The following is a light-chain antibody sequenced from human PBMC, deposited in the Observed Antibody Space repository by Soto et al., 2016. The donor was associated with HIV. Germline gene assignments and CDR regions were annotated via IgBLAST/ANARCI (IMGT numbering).Light chain of an antibody. V-gene: IGKV1-39*01. Sequence: DIQMTQSPSSLSLSTGDRVSITCRASQSISTYLNWYQQKPGRAPKPLIYDASSLQSGVPSRFSGRGSGTDFTLTISSLQHEDLATYYCQQSSRTPRTFGQGTKVEI. CDR1: QSISTY. J-gene: IGKJ1*01. CDR2: DAS. CDR3: QQSSRTPRT.